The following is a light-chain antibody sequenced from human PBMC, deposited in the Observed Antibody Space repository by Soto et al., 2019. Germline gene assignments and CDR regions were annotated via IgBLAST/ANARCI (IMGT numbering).Light chain of an antibody. CDR2: AAS. Sequence: AIRMTQSPSSLSASTGDRVTITCRASQGISSYLAWYQQKPGKAPKLLIYAASTLQSGVPSRFSGSGSGTDVTLTISCLQSEDFATCYCQPYYSYPFSFGPGTKVDIK. J-gene: IGKJ3*01. CDR3: QPYYSYPFS. CDR1: QGISSY. V-gene: IGKV1-8*01.